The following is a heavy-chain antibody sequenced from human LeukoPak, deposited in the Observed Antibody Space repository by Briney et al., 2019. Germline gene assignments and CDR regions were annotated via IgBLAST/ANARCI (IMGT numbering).Heavy chain of an antibody. Sequence: SGTLSLTCTVSGGSISSSSYYWGWIRQPPGRGLEWIGSSYYSGSTYYNPSLKSRVTISVDTSKNQFSLKLSSVTAADTAVYYCASPQICSGGSCYGYDFDYWGQGTLVTVSS. CDR3: ASPQICSGGSCYGYDFDY. CDR1: GGSISSSSYY. CDR2: SYYSGST. J-gene: IGHJ4*02. V-gene: IGHV4-39*01. D-gene: IGHD2-15*01.